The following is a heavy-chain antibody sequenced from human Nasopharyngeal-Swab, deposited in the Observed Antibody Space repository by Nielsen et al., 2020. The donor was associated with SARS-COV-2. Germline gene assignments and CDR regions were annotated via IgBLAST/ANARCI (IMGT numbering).Heavy chain of an antibody. D-gene: IGHD4/OR15-4a*01. Sequence: GGSLRLSCAASGFTFSSFGMHWVRQAPGKGLEWVAFIAHDASNEYYGDSVKGRSSISRDSSKNTLYLQMNSLRAEDTAVYYCARSRTDYGGTWYDAFDIWGQGTLVTVSS. CDR2: IAHDASNE. CDR3: ARSRTDYGGTWYDAFDI. CDR1: GFTFSSFG. V-gene: IGHV3-30*03. J-gene: IGHJ3*02.